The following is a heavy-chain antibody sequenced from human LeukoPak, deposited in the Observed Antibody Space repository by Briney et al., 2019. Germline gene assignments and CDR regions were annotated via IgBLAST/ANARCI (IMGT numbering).Heavy chain of an antibody. D-gene: IGHD3-22*01. J-gene: IGHJ4*02. Sequence: PSETLSLTCTVSGGSISSYYWSWIRQPPGKGLEWIGYIYYSGSTNYNPSLKSRVTISVDTSKNQFSLKLSSVTAADTAVYYCARLFISRGAALTCFDYWGQGTLVTVSS. CDR1: GGSISSYY. CDR2: IYYSGST. V-gene: IGHV4-59*08. CDR3: ARLFISRGAALTCFDY.